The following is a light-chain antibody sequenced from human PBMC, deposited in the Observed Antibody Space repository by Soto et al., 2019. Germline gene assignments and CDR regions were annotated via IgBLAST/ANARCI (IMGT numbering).Light chain of an antibody. CDR1: QTVSSS. CDR3: QQHINWPLT. V-gene: IGKV3-11*01. CDR2: EAS. Sequence: EIVLTQSPATLSLSPGERATLSCRASQTVSSSLAWYQQKPGQAPRLLIYEASNRATGIPARFSGSGSGADFTLTISSLEPEAFALSYCQQHINWPLTFGGGTKVDIK. J-gene: IGKJ4*01.